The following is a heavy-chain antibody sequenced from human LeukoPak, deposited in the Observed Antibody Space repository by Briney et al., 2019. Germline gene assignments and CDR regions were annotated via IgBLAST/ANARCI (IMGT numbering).Heavy chain of an antibody. Sequence: GASVKVSCKASGGTFSSYAISWVRQAPGQGLEWMGRIIPILGIANYAQKFQGRVTITADKSTSTAYMELSSLRSEDTAVYYCARVWEPSAFDIWGQGTMVTVSS. CDR1: GGTFSSYA. V-gene: IGHV1-69*04. J-gene: IGHJ3*02. CDR2: IIPILGIA. D-gene: IGHD1-26*01. CDR3: ARVWEPSAFDI.